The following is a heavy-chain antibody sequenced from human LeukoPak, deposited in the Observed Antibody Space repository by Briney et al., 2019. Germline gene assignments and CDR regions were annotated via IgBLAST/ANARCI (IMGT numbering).Heavy chain of an antibody. J-gene: IGHJ4*02. CDR2: INPNSGGT. Sequence: ASVTVSCKASGYTFTGYYMHWVRQAPGQGLEWMGWINPNSGGTNYAQKFQGRVTMTRDTSISTAYMELSRLRSDDTAVYYCARVHSSGWYFFDYWGQETLVTVPS. V-gene: IGHV1-2*02. D-gene: IGHD6-19*01. CDR3: ARVHSSGWYFFDY. CDR1: GYTFTGYY.